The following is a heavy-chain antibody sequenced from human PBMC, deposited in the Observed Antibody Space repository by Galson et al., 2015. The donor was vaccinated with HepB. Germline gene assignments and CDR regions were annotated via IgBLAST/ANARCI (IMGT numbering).Heavy chain of an antibody. CDR2: ISVYSGNT. V-gene: IGHV1-18*01. D-gene: IGHD3-10*01. CDR3: ARGSGGSGTLDY. J-gene: IGHJ4*02. Sequence: SVKVSCKAPGYTFITQPITWRRQAPGRGLEWMGWISVYSGNTKSAPHLKGRMTLTTDTPTSTANMELRSLRSDDTAVYYCARGSGGSGTLDYWGQGTLVTVSS. CDR1: GYTFITQP.